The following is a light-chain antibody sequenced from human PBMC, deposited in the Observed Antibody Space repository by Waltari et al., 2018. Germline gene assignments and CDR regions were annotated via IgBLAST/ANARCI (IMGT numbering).Light chain of an antibody. Sequence: QAALTQPASVSGSPGQSIPLPCPGTSRDVWRYNSVSWYQPHPGKGPNLILCEVNKRPSGVSNRVSGSKSGNTASLTVSGLQAEDEADYYCSSYTGRVYVFGTGTKVTVL. V-gene: IGLV2-14*02. CDR1: SRDVWRYNS. CDR3: SSYTGRVYV. J-gene: IGLJ1*01. CDR2: EVN.